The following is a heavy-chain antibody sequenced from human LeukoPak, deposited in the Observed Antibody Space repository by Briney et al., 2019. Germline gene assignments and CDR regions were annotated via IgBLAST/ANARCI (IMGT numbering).Heavy chain of an antibody. D-gene: IGHD3-22*01. J-gene: IGHJ4*02. Sequence: ASVKVSCKASGYTFTGYYMHWVRQAPGQGLEWMGRINPNSGGANYAQKFQGRVTITRDTSISTAYMELSRLRSDDTAVYYCARVGYYDTSGLYYFDYWGQGTLVTVSS. CDR1: GYTFTGYY. V-gene: IGHV1-2*06. CDR2: INPNSGGA. CDR3: ARVGYYDTSGLYYFDY.